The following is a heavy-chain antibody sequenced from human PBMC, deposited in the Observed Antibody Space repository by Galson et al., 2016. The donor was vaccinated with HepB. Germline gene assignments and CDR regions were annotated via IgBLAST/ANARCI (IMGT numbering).Heavy chain of an antibody. CDR3: ARDTRLSFDC. V-gene: IGHV3-7*01. Sequence: SLRLSCAASGFTFSDDWMSWVRQVPGKGLEWVAKINQDGNEKYYVDSVKGRFTISRDNAEKSLYLQMNSLRGEDTAVYYCARDTRLSFDCWGQGALVTVYS. CDR1: GFTFSDDW. CDR2: INQDGNEK. J-gene: IGHJ4*02.